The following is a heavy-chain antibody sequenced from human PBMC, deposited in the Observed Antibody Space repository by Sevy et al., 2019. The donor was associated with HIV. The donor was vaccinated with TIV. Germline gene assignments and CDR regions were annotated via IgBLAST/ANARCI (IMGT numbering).Heavy chain of an antibody. CDR1: GYTFTGYY. V-gene: IGHV1-2*02. Sequence: ASVKVSCKASGYTFTGYYMHWVRQAPGQGLEWMGWINPNSGGTNYAQKFQGRVTMTRNTSISTADMESSRLRSDDTAVDYCAGGPGYYDFWSGYTTDAFDIWGQGTMVTVSS. J-gene: IGHJ3*02. CDR3: AGGPGYYDFWSGYTTDAFDI. CDR2: INPNSGGT. D-gene: IGHD3-3*01.